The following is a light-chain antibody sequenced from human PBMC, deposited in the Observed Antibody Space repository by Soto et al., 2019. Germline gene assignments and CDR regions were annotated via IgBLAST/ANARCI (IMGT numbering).Light chain of an antibody. Sequence: QPVLTQPPSVSGAPGQRVTISCTGSSSNIGAGYDVHWYQQLPGTAPKLLIYGNSNRPSGVPDRFSGSKSGTSASLGITGLQAEDEADYYCQSHDSSLSGYVFGTGTKLTVL. V-gene: IGLV1-40*01. J-gene: IGLJ1*01. CDR2: GNS. CDR3: QSHDSSLSGYV. CDR1: SSNIGAGYD.